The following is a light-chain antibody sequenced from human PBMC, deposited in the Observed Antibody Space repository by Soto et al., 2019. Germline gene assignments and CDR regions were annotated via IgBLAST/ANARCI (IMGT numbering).Light chain of an antibody. CDR1: QSISDTN. CDR3: QQYGSSPAT. V-gene: IGKV3-20*01. CDR2: NAF. Sequence: EIVLTQSPGTLSLSPGERAILSCRASQSISDTNLAWYQQKPGQAPRLLIHNAFIRATGIPDRFRDSGSGTDFTLTISRLEPEDFAVYYCQQYGSSPATFGQGTKVEIK. J-gene: IGKJ1*01.